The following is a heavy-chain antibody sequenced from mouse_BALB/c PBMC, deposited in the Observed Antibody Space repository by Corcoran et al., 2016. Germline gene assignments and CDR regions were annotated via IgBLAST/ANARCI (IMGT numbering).Heavy chain of an antibody. D-gene: IGHD1-1*01. V-gene: IGHV8-12*01. CDR3: ARIVGYGSSSYFDV. CDR2: IWWDDVK. Sequence: QVTLKESGPGILQSSQTLSLTCSFSGFSLSTSGMGVGWIRQPSGKGLEWLAHIWWDDVKRYNPALKSRLNISKDTSSSQVFIKIASVDTADTATYYCARIVGYGSSSYFDVWGAGTTLTVSS. CDR1: GFSLSTSGMG. J-gene: IGHJ1*01.